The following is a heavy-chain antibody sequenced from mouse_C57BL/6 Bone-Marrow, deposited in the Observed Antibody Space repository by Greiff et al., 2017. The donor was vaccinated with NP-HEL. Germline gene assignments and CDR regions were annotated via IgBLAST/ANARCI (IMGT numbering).Heavy chain of an antibody. CDR3: ATIYDGYYYYAMDY. V-gene: IGHV1-39*01. Sequence: VQLQQSGPELVKPGASVKISCKASGYSFTDYNMNWVKQSNGKSLEWIGVINPNYGTTSYNQKFKGKATLTVDQSSSTAYMQLNSLTSEDSTVYYCATIYDGYYYYAMDYWGQGTSVTVSS. CDR2: INPNYGTT. J-gene: IGHJ4*01. D-gene: IGHD2-3*01. CDR1: GYSFTDYN.